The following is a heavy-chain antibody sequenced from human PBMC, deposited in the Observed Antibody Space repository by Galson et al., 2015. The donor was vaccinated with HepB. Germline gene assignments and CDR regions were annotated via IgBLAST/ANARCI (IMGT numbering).Heavy chain of an antibody. J-gene: IGHJ4*02. Sequence: SLRLSCAASGFTFGDYAMSWFRQAPGKGLEWVGFISSKAYGGTTEYAASVKGRFTISRDDSKSIAYLQMNSLKTKDTAVYYCTLSDSSGYYYSVGQFDYWGQGTLVTASS. CDR2: ISSKAYGGTT. D-gene: IGHD3-22*01. CDR1: GFTFGDYA. V-gene: IGHV3-49*03. CDR3: TLSDSSGYYYSVGQFDY.